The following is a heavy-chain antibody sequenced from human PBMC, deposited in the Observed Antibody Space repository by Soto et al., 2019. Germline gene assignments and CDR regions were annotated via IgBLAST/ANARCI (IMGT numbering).Heavy chain of an antibody. J-gene: IGHJ4*02. Sequence: GGSLRLSCAASGFTFSSYTMSWVRQAPGKGLEWVSAISGSGGSTYYADSVKGRFTISRDNSKNTLYLQMNSLRAEDTAVYYCAKDSASGSYSPPDYWGQGTLVTVSS. V-gene: IGHV3-23*01. CDR2: ISGSGGST. CDR3: AKDSASGSYSPPDY. CDR1: GFTFSSYT. D-gene: IGHD3-10*01.